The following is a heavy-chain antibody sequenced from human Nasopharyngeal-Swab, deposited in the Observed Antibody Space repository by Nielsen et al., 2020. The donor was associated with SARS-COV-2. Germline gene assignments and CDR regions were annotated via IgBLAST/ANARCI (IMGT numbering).Heavy chain of an antibody. J-gene: IGHJ6*02. CDR2: IIPIFGTA. D-gene: IGHD3-9*01. Sequence: SVKVSCKASGGTFSSYAISWVRQAPGQGLEWMGGIIPIFGTANYAQKFQGRVTITADESTSTAYMELSSLRSEDTAVYYCARDDYDILTGYPRGYYYGMDVWGQGTTVIVSS. CDR3: ARDDYDILTGYPRGYYYGMDV. CDR1: GGTFSSYA. V-gene: IGHV1-69*13.